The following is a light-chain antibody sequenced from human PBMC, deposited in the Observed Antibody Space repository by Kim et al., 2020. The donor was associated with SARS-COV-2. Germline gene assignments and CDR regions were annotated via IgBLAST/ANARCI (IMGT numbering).Light chain of an antibody. CDR2: GAS. V-gene: IGKV3-15*01. CDR1: QSVSRN. CDR3: QQYESWPPFT. Sequence: EIVMTQSPGTLSVSPGERATLSCRASQSVSRNLAWYQQKPGQVPRLLIYGASARATGIPARFSGSGSGTEFTLTISSLQSEDFAVYYCQQYESWPPFTFGPGTKVDIK. J-gene: IGKJ3*01.